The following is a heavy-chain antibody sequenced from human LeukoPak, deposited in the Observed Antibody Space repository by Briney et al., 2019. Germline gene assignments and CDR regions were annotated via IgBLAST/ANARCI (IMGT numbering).Heavy chain of an antibody. V-gene: IGHV4-39*01. CDR1: GGSIGRSSYY. Sequence: SETLSLTCSVSGGSIGRSSYYWGWIRQPPGKGLEWIGSVSYSGSSDYKSSLQSRVTVSLDTSKNQFSLKLSSVTAADTAVYYCTRQEQLEETSIHDWGQGTLVIVSS. D-gene: IGHD6-13*01. CDR2: VSYSGSS. CDR3: TRQEQLEETSIHD. J-gene: IGHJ1*01.